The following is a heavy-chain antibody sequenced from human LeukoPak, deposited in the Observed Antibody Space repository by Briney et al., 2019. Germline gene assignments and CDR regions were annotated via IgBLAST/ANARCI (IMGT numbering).Heavy chain of an antibody. CDR2: IYYSGST. Sequence: SETLSLTCTVSGGSISSYYWSWIRQPPGKGLEWIGYIYYSGSTNYNPSLKSRVTISVDTSKNQFSLKLSSVTAADTAVYYCARGTGNGYSFDYRGQGTLVTVSS. CDR3: ARGTGNGYSFDY. V-gene: IGHV4-59*12. D-gene: IGHD3-3*01. J-gene: IGHJ4*02. CDR1: GGSISSYY.